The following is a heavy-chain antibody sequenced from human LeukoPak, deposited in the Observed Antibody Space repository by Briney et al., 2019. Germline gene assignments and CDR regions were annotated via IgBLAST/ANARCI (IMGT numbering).Heavy chain of an antibody. CDR2: ISGRGDMT. D-gene: IGHD3-10*01. V-gene: IGHV3-23*01. Sequence: GGSLRLSCAASGFIFRDCGMSWVRQAPGKGLEWVSGISGRGDMTYYADSVKGRFTISRDNSKNTLRLQMDSLRDEDTAIYYCAKRVQPNAGPLHFWGQGTLASVSS. J-gene: IGHJ4*02. CDR1: GFIFRDCG. CDR3: AKRVQPNAGPLHF.